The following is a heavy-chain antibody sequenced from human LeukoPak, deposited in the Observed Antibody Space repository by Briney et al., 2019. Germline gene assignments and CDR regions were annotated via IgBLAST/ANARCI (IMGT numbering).Heavy chain of an antibody. V-gene: IGHV4-59*08. J-gene: IGHJ4*02. CDR3: AGGGSYLRYYFDF. CDR2: IYYSGST. Sequence: KPAETVPLTCTVSGGSISSYYWSWIRQPPGKGLEWIGHIYYSGSTNYNPSLKSRVTMSLDTSKNQFSLKLSSVTAADTAVYYCAGGGSYLRYYFDFWGQGTLVTVSS. CDR1: GGSISSYY. D-gene: IGHD1-26*01.